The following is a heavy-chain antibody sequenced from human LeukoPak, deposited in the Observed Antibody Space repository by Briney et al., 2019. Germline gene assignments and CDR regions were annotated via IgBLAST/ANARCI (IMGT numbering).Heavy chain of an antibody. CDR1: GGSFSSGSYY. V-gene: IGHV4-61*01. J-gene: IGHJ4*02. CDR3: ARGDPMVRGVIDY. CDR2: IDYSGST. Sequence: SETLSLTCTVSGGSFSSGSYYWNWIRQPPGKGLEWIGCIDYSGSTYYNPSLKSRVTVSADTSKNQFSLKLTSVTAADTAVYYCARGDPMVRGVIDYWGQGTLVTVSS. D-gene: IGHD3-10*01.